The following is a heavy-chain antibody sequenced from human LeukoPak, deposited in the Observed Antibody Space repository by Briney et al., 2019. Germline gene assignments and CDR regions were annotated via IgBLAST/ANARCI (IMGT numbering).Heavy chain of an antibody. V-gene: IGHV3-30*04. J-gene: IGHJ4*02. D-gene: IGHD1-1*01. CDR1: GFSFNTYT. CDR2: ISYDGSNK. CDR3: ARGVPTGIDYFDS. Sequence: PGGSLRLSCTASGFSFNTYTMHWVRQAPGKGLEWVAVISYDGSNKYCADSVKGRFTISRDNSQNTLYLQMNSLRAEDTAVYYCARGVPTGIDYFDSWGQGTLVTVSS.